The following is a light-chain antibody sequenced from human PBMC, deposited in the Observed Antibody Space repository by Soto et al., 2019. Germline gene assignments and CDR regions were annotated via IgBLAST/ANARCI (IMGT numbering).Light chain of an antibody. CDR2: GAS. V-gene: IGKV3-20*01. J-gene: IGKJ3*01. Sequence: VLTQSQGTLSLSPGERATLSCRASQSVSSNYLAWYQQKPGQAPRLLIYGASSRATGIPDRFSGSGSGTDFTLTISRLEPEDFAVYYCQQYAALPRTFGPGTKVDIK. CDR1: QSVSSNY. CDR3: QQYAALPRT.